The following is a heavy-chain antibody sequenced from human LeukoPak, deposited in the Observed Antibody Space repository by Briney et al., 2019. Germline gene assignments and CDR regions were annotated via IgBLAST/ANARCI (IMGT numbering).Heavy chain of an antibody. CDR1: GGSISSSSYY. D-gene: IGHD1-14*01. V-gene: IGHV4-39*01. CDR3: ATGWVVEPLDY. Sequence: SETLSLTCTVSGGSISSSSYYWGWIRQPPGKGLEWIGSIYYSGSTYYNPSLKSRVTISVDTSKNQFSLKLSSVTAADTAVYYCATGWVVEPLDYWGQGSLVTVSS. CDR2: IYYSGST. J-gene: IGHJ4*02.